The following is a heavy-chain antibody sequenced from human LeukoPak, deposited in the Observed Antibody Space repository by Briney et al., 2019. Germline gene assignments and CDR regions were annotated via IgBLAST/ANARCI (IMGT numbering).Heavy chain of an antibody. CDR3: ARHSGSGTSSDY. CDR2: IYYSGST. V-gene: IGHV4-59*08. Sequence: PSETLSLTCTVSGGSISSYYWSWIRQPPGKGLEWGGYIYYSGSTNYNPSLKSRVTISVDTSKNQFSLKLSSVTAADTAPYYCARHSGSGTSSDYWGQGTLVTVSS. J-gene: IGHJ4*02. D-gene: IGHD2-15*01. CDR1: GGSISSYY.